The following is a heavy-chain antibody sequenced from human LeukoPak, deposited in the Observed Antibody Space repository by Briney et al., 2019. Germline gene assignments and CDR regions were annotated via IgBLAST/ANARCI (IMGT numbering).Heavy chain of an antibody. CDR2: ISYDGSNE. CDR3: AKPEVAPFFDY. CDR1: GFTFSSYG. J-gene: IGHJ4*02. V-gene: IGHV3-30*18. Sequence: GGSLSLSCAASGFTFSSYGMHCVRQAPGKGLEWVAVISYDGSNEYYADSVKGRFTISRDNSKNTLYLQMNSLRAEDTAVYYCAKPEVAPFFDYWGQGTLVTVSS.